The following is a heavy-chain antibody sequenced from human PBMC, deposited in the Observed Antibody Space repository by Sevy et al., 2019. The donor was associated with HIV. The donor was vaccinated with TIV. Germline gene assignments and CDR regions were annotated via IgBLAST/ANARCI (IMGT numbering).Heavy chain of an antibody. CDR2: ISGSGDTT. Sequence: LSLTCAASGFNFINYGMSWVRQAPGKGLECVSVISGSGDTTNYADSVKGRFVISRDNSKNTMYLQLNSLRAEDTAVYYCAKDIRVALVVPSPGYGMDVWGHGTSVTVSS. J-gene: IGHJ6*02. CDR1: GFNFINYG. D-gene: IGHD2-15*01. V-gene: IGHV3-23*01. CDR3: AKDIRVALVVPSPGYGMDV.